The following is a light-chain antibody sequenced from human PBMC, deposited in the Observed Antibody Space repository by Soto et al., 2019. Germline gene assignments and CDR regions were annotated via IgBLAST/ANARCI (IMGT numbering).Light chain of an antibody. CDR3: SSYTSSSTLGV. V-gene: IGLV2-14*01. CDR1: SSDVGGYNY. Sequence: QSALTQPASVSGSPGQSITISCNGTSSDVGGYNYVSWYQQHAGKAPKLMIYDVSNRPSGVSNRFSGSKSGNTASLTISGLQAEDEADYYCSSYTSSSTLGVFGGGTKLTVL. CDR2: DVS. J-gene: IGLJ2*01.